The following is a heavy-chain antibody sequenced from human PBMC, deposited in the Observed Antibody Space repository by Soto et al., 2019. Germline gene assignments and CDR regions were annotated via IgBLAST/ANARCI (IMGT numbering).Heavy chain of an antibody. D-gene: IGHD3-10*01. Sequence: QLQLQESGPGLVKPSETLSLTCTVSGGSISSSSYYWGWIRQPPGKGLEWIGSIYYSGSTYYNPSLKSRVTISVDTSKNQFSLKLSSVTAADPAVYYCARLLLTGPPLLWFGEFPPNWFDPWGQGTLVTVSS. CDR2: IYYSGST. V-gene: IGHV4-39*01. CDR3: ARLLLTGPPLLWFGEFPPNWFDP. J-gene: IGHJ5*02. CDR1: GGSISSSSYY.